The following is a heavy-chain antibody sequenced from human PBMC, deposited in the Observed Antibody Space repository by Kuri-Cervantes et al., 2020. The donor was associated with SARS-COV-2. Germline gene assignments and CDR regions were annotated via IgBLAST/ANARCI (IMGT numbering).Heavy chain of an antibody. CDR2: IWYDGSNK. V-gene: IGHV3-33*01. J-gene: IGHJ6*02. Sequence: GESLKISCAASGFTFSSYGMHWVRQAPGKGLEWVAVIWYDGSNKYYADSVKGRFTISRDNSKNTLYPQMNSLRAEDTAVYYCARELVGATNYYGMDVWGQGTTVTVSS. D-gene: IGHD1-26*01. CDR1: GFTFSSYG. CDR3: ARELVGATNYYGMDV.